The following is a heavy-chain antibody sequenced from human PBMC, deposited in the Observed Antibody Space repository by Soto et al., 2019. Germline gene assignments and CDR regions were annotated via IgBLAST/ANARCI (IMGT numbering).Heavy chain of an antibody. CDR1: GGSITSYY. J-gene: IGHJ6*02. V-gene: IGHV4-59*01. CDR3: ARSIPDSRGGGMDV. CDR2: ISDIGST. D-gene: IGHD3-10*01. Sequence: SETLSLTCTVSGGSITSYYWTWIRQPPGQGLEWIGYISDIGSTSYNPSLTSRVTILVDTSKKQFSLKLSSVTEADSAVYFCARSIPDSRGGGMDVWGQGATVTVSS.